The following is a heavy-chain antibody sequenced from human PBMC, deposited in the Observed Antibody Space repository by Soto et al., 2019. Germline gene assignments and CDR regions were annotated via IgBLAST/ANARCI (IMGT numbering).Heavy chain of an antibody. D-gene: IGHD4-17*01. CDR2: ITDNGGST. J-gene: IGHJ4*02. CDR3: AKQRATTTAFGY. Sequence: EGSLRRSCAASGFTFSRDGMSWVRQAPEKGLEWVSLITDNGGSTYYADSVKGRFTISRDNTKNTLFLQMNSLRAEDTAVYQCAKQRATTTAFGYGGQGALVTVSS. V-gene: IGHV3-23*01. CDR1: GFTFSRDG.